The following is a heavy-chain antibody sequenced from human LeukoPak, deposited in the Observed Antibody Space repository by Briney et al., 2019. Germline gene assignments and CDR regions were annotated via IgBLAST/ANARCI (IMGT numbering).Heavy chain of an antibody. CDR3: ARGGSGMTVALFDQ. V-gene: IGHV6-1*01. D-gene: IGHD6-19*01. Sequence: SQTLSLTCVISGASVSRTNAAWNWIRQSPSKGLEWLGRTYYRTKWYSESAVSVKSRIIINSDTSKNQFSLQLNSVTPEDTAVYYCARGGSGMTVALFDQWGQGTPVTVSS. CDR1: GASVSRTNAA. CDR2: TYYRTKWYS. J-gene: IGHJ4*02.